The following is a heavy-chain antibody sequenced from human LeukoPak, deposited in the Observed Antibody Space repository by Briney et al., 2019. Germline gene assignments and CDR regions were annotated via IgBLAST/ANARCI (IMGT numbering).Heavy chain of an antibody. CDR3: ARVPSSVAGTRDYGMDV. V-gene: IGHV4-34*01. J-gene: IGHJ6*02. CDR1: GGSFSGYY. D-gene: IGHD6-19*01. CDR2: INHSGST. Sequence: KPSETLSLTGAVYGGSFSGYYWSWIRQPPGKGLEWIGEINHSGSTNYNPSLKSRVTISVDTSKNQFSLKLSSVTAADTAVYYCARVPSSVAGTRDYGMDVWGQGTTVTVSS.